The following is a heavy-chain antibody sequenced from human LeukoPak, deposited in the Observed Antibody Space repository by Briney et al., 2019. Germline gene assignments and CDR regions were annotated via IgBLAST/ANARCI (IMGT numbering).Heavy chain of an antibody. J-gene: IGHJ3*02. D-gene: IGHD3-10*01. CDR2: IYPGDSDT. V-gene: IGHV5-51*01. CDR1: GYIFTSYW. CDR3: ARRMVRGVIVDAFDI. Sequence: GESLKISCQGSGYIFTSYWIGWVRQVPGKGLEWMGSIYPGDSDTRYSPSFQGQVTISADKSISTAYLQWSSLKASDTAMYYCARRMVRGVIVDAFDIWGQGTMVTVSS.